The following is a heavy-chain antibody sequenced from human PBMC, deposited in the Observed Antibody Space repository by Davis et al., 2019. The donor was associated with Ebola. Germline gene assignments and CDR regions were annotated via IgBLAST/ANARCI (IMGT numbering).Heavy chain of an antibody. CDR3: AKSASLLNYYYYGMDV. CDR2: IVGSGDST. D-gene: IGHD3-9*01. CDR1: GFTFSSYA. V-gene: IGHV3-23*01. J-gene: IGHJ6*02. Sequence: GSLRLSCAASGFTFSSYAMSWVRQAPGRGLEWVSGIVGSGDSTYYADSVKGRFTVSRDNSKNTLYLQMNSLRAEDTAVYYCAKSASLLNYYYYGMDVWGQGTTVTVSS.